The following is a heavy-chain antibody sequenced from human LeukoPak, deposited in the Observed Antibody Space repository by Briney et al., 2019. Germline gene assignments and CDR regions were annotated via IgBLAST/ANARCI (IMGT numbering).Heavy chain of an antibody. CDR2: INHSGST. CDR3: ARDSYYDFWSGYPTPRFGGFDY. D-gene: IGHD3-3*01. Sequence: PSETLSVTCAVYGGSFSGYYWSWMRQPPGKGLEWIGEINHSGSTNYNPSLKSRVTISVDTSKNQFSLKLSSVTAADTAVYYCARDSYYDFWSGYPTPRFGGFDYWGQGTLVTVSS. V-gene: IGHV4-34*01. J-gene: IGHJ4*02. CDR1: GGSFSGYY.